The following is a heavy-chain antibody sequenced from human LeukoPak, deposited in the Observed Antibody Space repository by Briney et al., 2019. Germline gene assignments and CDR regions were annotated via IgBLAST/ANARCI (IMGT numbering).Heavy chain of an antibody. CDR3: ARDRSSWFKWFDP. Sequence: SVKVSCKASGGTFSSYAISWVRQAPGQGLEWMGGIIPIFGTANYAQKFQGRVTITADKSTSTAYMELSSLRSEDTAVYYCARDRSSWFKWFDPWGQGTLVTVSP. D-gene: IGHD6-13*01. CDR1: GGTFSSYA. CDR2: IIPIFGTA. J-gene: IGHJ5*02. V-gene: IGHV1-69*06.